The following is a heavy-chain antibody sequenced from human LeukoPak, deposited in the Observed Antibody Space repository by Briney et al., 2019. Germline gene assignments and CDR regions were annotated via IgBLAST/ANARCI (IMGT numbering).Heavy chain of an antibody. CDR1: GYSFTNYW. Sequence: RRGESLKISCKGSGYSFTNYWIGWVRQMPGEGLEWMGVIYPGSSDTRYSPSFQGQVTISSDKSISTAYLQWSSLKASDTAIYYCAIQGGGSGYDYSSYWGQGTLVTVSS. CDR3: AIQGGGSGYDYSSY. D-gene: IGHD5-12*01. CDR2: IYPGSSDT. J-gene: IGHJ4*02. V-gene: IGHV5-51*01.